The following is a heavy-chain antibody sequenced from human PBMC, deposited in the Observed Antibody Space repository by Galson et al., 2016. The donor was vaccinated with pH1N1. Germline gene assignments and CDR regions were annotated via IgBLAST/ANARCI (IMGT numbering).Heavy chain of an antibody. CDR1: GFSFDDYA. J-gene: IGHJ6*03. CDR3: AKGGSSSWYVYHYYIDV. D-gene: IGHD6-13*01. CDR2: IYSGGSST. Sequence: SLRLSCAASGFSFDDYAMHWVRQAPGKGLERVSVIYSGGSSTYYADSVKGRFTMSRDNSKNTLYLQMNSLRAEDTAVYYRAKGGSSSWYVYHYYIDVWGKGTTVTVSS. V-gene: IGHV3-23*03.